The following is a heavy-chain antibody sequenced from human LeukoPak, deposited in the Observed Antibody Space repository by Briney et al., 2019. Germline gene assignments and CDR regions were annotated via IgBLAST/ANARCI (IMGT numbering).Heavy chain of an antibody. J-gene: IGHJ4*02. D-gene: IGHD3-10*01. CDR1: GISFSSYA. CDR3: AKGGFGFGELKFDY. CDR2: ISASGGTT. Sequence: GGSLRLSCAASGISFSSYAMSWVRQAPGKGLEWVSGISASGGTTYYADSVKGRFTISRDNFKNRMYLQMNSLRAEDTAVYHCAKGGFGFGELKFDYWGQGTLVTVSS. V-gene: IGHV3-23*01.